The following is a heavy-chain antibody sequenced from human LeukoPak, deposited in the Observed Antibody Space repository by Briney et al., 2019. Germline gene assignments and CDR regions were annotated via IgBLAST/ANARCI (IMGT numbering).Heavy chain of an antibody. V-gene: IGHV3-21*01. J-gene: IGHJ3*02. Sequence: GGSLRLSCAASGFTFSSYSMNWVRQAPGKGLEWVSSISSSSSYIYYADSVKGRFTISRDNAKNSLYLQMNSLRAEDTAVYYCARDLNPRWTTGSAFDIWGQGTMVTVSS. CDR3: ARDLNPRWTTGSAFDI. D-gene: IGHD3/OR15-3a*01. CDR2: ISSSSSYI. CDR1: GFTFSSYS.